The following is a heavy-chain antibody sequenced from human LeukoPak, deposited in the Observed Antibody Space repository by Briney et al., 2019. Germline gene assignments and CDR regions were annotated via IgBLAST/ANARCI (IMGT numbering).Heavy chain of an antibody. D-gene: IGHD6-19*01. J-gene: IGHJ4*02. CDR1: GFTFSSYS. CDR2: ISSSSSYI. Sequence: GGSLRLSCAASGFTFSSYSMNWVRQAPGKGLEWVSSISSSSSYIYYADSVKGRFTISRDNAKNSLHLQMNSLRAEDTAVYYCARTKVAVAGSFDYWGQGTLVTVSS. V-gene: IGHV3-21*01. CDR3: ARTKVAVAGSFDY.